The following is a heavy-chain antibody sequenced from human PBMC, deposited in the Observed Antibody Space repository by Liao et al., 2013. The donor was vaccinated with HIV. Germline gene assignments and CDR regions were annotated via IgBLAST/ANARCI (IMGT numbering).Heavy chain of an antibody. D-gene: IGHD4-17*01. CDR3: ARISGDYGTLHSFDV. CDR2: IHYRGTT. V-gene: IGHV4-59*01. J-gene: IGHJ3*01. Sequence: QVQLQESGPGLVKPSETLSLTCTVSGGSISPYYWSWIRQPPGKALEWIGFIHYRGTTNYNPSFNSRVTISVDTSKNQFSLKLTSLTAADTAVYYCARISGDYGTLHSFDVWGQGSMVTVSS. CDR1: GGSISPYY.